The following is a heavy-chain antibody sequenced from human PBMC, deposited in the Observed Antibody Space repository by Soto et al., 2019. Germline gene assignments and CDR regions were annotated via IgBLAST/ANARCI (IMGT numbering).Heavy chain of an antibody. J-gene: IGHJ6*02. CDR3: ARFIGGAYGMDV. Sequence: ASVKVSCKASGYTFTSHTMHWVRQAPGQRLEWMGWINAANGNTKYSQKFQGRVTITRDTSAGTAHMELSSLRSEDTAVYYCARFIGGAYGMDVWGQGTTVTVSS. CDR1: GYTFTSHT. CDR2: INAANGNT. D-gene: IGHD2-15*01. V-gene: IGHV1-3*01.